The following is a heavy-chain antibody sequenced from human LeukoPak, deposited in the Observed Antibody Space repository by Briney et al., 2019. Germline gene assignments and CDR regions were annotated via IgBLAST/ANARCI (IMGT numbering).Heavy chain of an antibody. J-gene: IGHJ1*01. Sequence: GASVKVSCEASGCTFSSYAISWVRQAPGQGLEWMGRIIPILGIANYAQKFQGRVTITADKSTSTAYMELSSLRSEDTAVYYCAIAGAKYFQHWGQGTLVTVSS. CDR2: IIPILGIA. V-gene: IGHV1-69*04. CDR3: AIAGAKYFQH. CDR1: GCTFSSYA.